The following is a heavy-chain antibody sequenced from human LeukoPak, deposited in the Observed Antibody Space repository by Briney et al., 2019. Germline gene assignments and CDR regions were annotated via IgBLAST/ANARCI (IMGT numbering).Heavy chain of an antibody. D-gene: IGHD3-9*01. CDR2: MNPNSGNT. CDR1: GYTFTSYD. CDR3: ASGLVYDILTGYYKGVLYYYYYGMDV. J-gene: IGHJ6*04. Sequence: ASVKVSCKASGYTFTSYDINWVRQATGQGLEWMGWMNPNSGNTGYAQKFQGRVTMTRNTSISTAYMELSSLRSEDTAVYYCASGLVYDILTGYYKGVLYYYYYGMDVWGKGTTVTVSS. V-gene: IGHV1-8*01.